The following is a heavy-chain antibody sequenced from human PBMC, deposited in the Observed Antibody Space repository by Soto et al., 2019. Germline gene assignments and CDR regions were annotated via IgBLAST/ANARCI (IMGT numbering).Heavy chain of an antibody. J-gene: IGHJ4*02. V-gene: IGHV3-21*01. CDR2: ISSSSSYI. D-gene: IGHD2-8*01. CDR3: SRGRGYCTNGVCHYYFDS. Sequence: GGSLRLSCAASGFTFSSYSMNWVRQAPGKGLEWVSSISSSSSYIYYADSVKGRFTISRDNAKNSLYLQMNSLRAEDAAVYFCSRGRGYCTNGVCHYYFDSWGQGTLVTVSS. CDR1: GFTFSSYS.